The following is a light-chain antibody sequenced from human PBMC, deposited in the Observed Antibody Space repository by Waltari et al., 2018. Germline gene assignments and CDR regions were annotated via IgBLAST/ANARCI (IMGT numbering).Light chain of an antibody. CDR3: QQSYNAPRT. CDR2: AAS. CDR1: QNITTY. J-gene: IGKJ4*01. Sequence: DIQMTQSPSSLSASVGDRVTITCRASQNITTYLNWYQQKPGKAPNLLIYAASSLQSGVPSRFSGSGSGTDFTLTISSLQPEDFATYYCQQSYNAPRTFGGGTKVEIK. V-gene: IGKV1-39*01.